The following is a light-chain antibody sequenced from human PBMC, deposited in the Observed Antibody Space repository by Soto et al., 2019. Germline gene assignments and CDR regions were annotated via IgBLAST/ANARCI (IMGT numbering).Light chain of an antibody. J-gene: IGKJ2*01. CDR2: AAS. Sequence: DIQMTQSPSSLSASVGDRVTITCRASQSISSYLNWYQQKPGKAPNLLIYAASILQDGVPSTFSGSGSGTDFTLTISSLQPEDFGTYYCQQSYSSPYTFGQGTKLEIK. V-gene: IGKV1-39*01. CDR1: QSISSY. CDR3: QQSYSSPYT.